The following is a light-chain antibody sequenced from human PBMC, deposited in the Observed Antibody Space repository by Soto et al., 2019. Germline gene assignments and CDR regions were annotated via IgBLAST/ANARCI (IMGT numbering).Light chain of an antibody. CDR3: QQYNNWPRWT. Sequence: LVLPQSLATLSFSPFDTTPVSCRDTETVNSDYLAWFQTRPGQATRLLIYGACTRATGIPARFSGSGSGTDFTLTIGSLQSEDFAVYYCQQYNNWPRWTCGKG. V-gene: IGKV3-15*01. CDR1: ETVNSD. CDR2: GAC. J-gene: IGKJ1*01.